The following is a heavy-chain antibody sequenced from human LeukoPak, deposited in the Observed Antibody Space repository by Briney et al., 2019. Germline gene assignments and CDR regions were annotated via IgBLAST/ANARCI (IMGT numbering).Heavy chain of an antibody. Sequence: GGSLRLSCAASGFTFSSYAMSWVRQTPGKGLEWVSAITGNVGDTYSADSVKGRLTISRDNSKNTLYLQMDSLRAEDAAVYYCAKGSSSSRPYYFDYWGQGTLVTVSS. CDR1: GFTFSSYA. J-gene: IGHJ4*02. D-gene: IGHD6-6*01. CDR3: AKGSSSSRPYYFDY. V-gene: IGHV3-23*01. CDR2: ITGNVGDT.